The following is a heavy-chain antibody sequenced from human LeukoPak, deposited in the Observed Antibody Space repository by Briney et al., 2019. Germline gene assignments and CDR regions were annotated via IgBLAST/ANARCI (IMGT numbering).Heavy chain of an antibody. V-gene: IGHV4-34*01. CDR2: INHSGST. J-gene: IGHJ4*02. CDR1: GGSFSDYY. D-gene: IGHD6-13*01. Sequence: SETLSLTCAVYGGSFSDYYWSWIRQPPGEGLEWIGEINHSGSTNYNPSLKSRVTISVDTSKNQFSLKLSSVTAADTAVYYCARIAAVASLDYWGQGTLVTVSS. CDR3: ARIAAVASLDY.